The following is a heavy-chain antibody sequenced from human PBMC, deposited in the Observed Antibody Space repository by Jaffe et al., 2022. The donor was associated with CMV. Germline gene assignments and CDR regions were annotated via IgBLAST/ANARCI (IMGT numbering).Heavy chain of an antibody. CDR2: INHSGST. CDR3: ARVKGTMVRGVIAHYYYYYMDV. V-gene: IGHV4-34*01. D-gene: IGHD3-10*01. J-gene: IGHJ6*03. CDR1: GGSFSGYY. Sequence: QVQLQQWGAGLLKPSETLSLTCAVYGGSFSGYYWSWIRQPPGKGLEWIGEINHSGSTNYNPSLKSRVTISVDTSKNQFSLKLSSVTAADTAVYYCARVKGTMVRGVIAHYYYYYMDVWGKGTTVTVSS.